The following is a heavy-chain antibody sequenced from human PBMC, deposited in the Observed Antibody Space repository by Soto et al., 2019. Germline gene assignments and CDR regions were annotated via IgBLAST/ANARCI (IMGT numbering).Heavy chain of an antibody. J-gene: IGHJ3*02. CDR3: ARDWFHYCSGGSCYGGAFDI. CDR1: GGTFSSYA. V-gene: IGHV1-69*13. CDR2: IIPIFGTA. Sequence: ASVKVSCKASGGTFSSYAISWVRQAPGQGLEWMGGIIPIFGTANYAQKFQGRVTITADESTSTAYMELSSLRSEDTAVYYCARDWFHYCSGGSCYGGAFDIWGQGPMVTVSS. D-gene: IGHD2-15*01.